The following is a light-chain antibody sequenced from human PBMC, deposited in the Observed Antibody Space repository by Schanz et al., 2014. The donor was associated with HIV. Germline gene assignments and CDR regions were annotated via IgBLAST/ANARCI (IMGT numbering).Light chain of an antibody. V-gene: IGLV1-44*01. Sequence: QAVVTQPPSASGTPGQRVTISCSGSSSNFRSNAVNWYQQLPGTAPKLVIYNTYHRPSGVPDRFSGSQSGASASLAISGLQSEDEADFYCATWDDSLNGWVFGGGTKLIVL. CDR2: NTY. J-gene: IGLJ3*02. CDR3: ATWDDSLNGWV. CDR1: SSNFRSNA.